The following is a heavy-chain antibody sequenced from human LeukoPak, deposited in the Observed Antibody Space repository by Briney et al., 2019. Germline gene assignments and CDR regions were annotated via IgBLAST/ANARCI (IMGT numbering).Heavy chain of an antibody. Sequence: PSETLSLTCAVCGGSFSGYYGSWIRQPPGKGLEWIGEINHSGSTNYNPSLKSRVTISVDTSKNQFSLKLSSVTAADTAVYYCARGTSRVAHDYWGQGTLVTVSS. D-gene: IGHD2-15*01. V-gene: IGHV4-34*01. CDR3: ARGTSRVAHDY. CDR2: INHSGST. J-gene: IGHJ4*02. CDR1: GGSFSGYY.